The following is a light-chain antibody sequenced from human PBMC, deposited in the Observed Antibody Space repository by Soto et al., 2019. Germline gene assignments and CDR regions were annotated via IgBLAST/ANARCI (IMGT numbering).Light chain of an antibody. CDR3: SSYTTTKNCV. V-gene: IGLV2-14*01. CDR2: EVN. J-gene: IGLJ1*01. Sequence: QSALTQPASVSGSPGQSITISCTGTSSDIGNYDFVSWYQQVPGTAPKLLIYEVNYRPSGVSDRFSGSKYGTTASLTISGLQAEDEADYYCSSYTTTKNCVFGTGTKLTVL. CDR1: SSDIGNYDF.